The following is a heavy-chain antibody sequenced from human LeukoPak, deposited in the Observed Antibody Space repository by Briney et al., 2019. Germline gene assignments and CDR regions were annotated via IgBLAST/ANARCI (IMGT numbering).Heavy chain of an antibody. Sequence: PSETLSLTCTVSGYSISSGYYWGWIRQPPGKGLEWIGSIYHSGSTYYNPSLKSRVTISVDTSKNQFSLKLSSVTAADTAVYYCAKVPITMVRGTVSAALFFFDYWGQGTLVTVSS. J-gene: IGHJ4*02. CDR1: GYSISSGYY. D-gene: IGHD3-10*01. CDR3: AKVPITMVRGTVSAALFFFDY. V-gene: IGHV4-38-2*02. CDR2: IYHSGST.